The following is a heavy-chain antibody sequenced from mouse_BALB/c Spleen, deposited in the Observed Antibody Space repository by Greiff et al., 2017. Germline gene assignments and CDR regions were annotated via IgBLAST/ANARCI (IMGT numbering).Heavy chain of an antibody. CDR2: IWGDGST. J-gene: IGHJ4*01. CDR1: GFSLTGYG. Sequence: VQRVESGPGLVAPSQSLSITCTVSGFSLTGYGVNWVRQPPGKGLEWLGMIWGDGSTDYNSALKSRLSISKDNSKSQVFLKMNSLQTDDTARYYCARDGYYDYYYAMDYWGQGTSVTVSS. D-gene: IGHD2-4*01. V-gene: IGHV2-6-7*01. CDR3: ARDGYYDYYYAMDY.